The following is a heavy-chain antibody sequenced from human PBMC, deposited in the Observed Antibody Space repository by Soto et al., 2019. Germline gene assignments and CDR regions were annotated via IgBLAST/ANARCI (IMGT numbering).Heavy chain of an antibody. Sequence: QVQLQQWGAGLLKPSETLSLTCDVYGGSFSGYFWSWLRQPPGKGLEWIGEINYTGSTNYNSSLKSRVTISIDTSKNQFSLKLNSVTAADTALYFCARVYLNGMDVWGQVTTVTVS. CDR2: INYTGST. CDR1: GGSFSGYF. V-gene: IGHV4-34*01. CDR3: ARVYLNGMDV. J-gene: IGHJ6*02.